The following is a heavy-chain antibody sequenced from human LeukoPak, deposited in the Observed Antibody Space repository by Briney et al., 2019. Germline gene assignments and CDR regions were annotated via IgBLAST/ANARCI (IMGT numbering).Heavy chain of an antibody. D-gene: IGHD5-24*01. CDR2: IYYSGST. Sequence: PSQTLSLTCTVSGGSISSGDYYWSWIRQPPGKGLEWIGSIYYSGSTYYNPSLKSRVTISVDTSKNQFSLKLSSVTAADTAVYYCARELVEERAFDYWGQGTLVTVSS. CDR1: GGSISSGDYY. J-gene: IGHJ4*02. V-gene: IGHV4-39*07. CDR3: ARELVEERAFDY.